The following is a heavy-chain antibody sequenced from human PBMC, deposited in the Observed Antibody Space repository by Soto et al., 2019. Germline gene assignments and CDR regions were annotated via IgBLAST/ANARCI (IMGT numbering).Heavy chain of an antibody. CDR2: IIPIFGTA. V-gene: IGHV1-69*01. J-gene: IGHJ4*02. Sequence: QVQLVQSGAEVKKPGSSVKVSCKASGGTFSSYAISWVRQAPGQGLEWMGGIIPIFGTANYAQKFQGRVTVTADESTSTAYMELSSMSSEDTAVYYCARGLDDYGDFFGGIWGQGTLVTVSS. CDR3: ARGLDDYGDFFGGI. D-gene: IGHD4-17*01. CDR1: GGTFSSYA.